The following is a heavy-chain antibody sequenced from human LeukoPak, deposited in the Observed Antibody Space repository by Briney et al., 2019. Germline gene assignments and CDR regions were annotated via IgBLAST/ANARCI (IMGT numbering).Heavy chain of an antibody. CDR1: GYTFTSYY. Sequence: ASVKVSCKASGYTFTSYYMHWVRQAPGQGLEWMGIINPSGGSTSYAQKFQGRVTMTRDTSTSTVYMELSSLRSEDTAVCYCARDRANYYDSSGCDLDYWGQGTLVTVSS. CDR2: INPSGGST. CDR3: ARDRANYYDSSGCDLDY. J-gene: IGHJ4*02. D-gene: IGHD3-22*01. V-gene: IGHV1-46*01.